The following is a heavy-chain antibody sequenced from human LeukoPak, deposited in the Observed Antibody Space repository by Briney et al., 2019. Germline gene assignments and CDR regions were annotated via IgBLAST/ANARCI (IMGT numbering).Heavy chain of an antibody. V-gene: IGHV1-2*02. CDR1: GGTFSSYA. J-gene: IGHJ2*01. D-gene: IGHD3-16*01. CDR2: INLNTGGT. Sequence: ASVKVSCKASGGTFSSYAISWVRQAPGQGPEWMGWINLNTGGTNYAQKFDGRFSMTRDTSINTAFMELSGLTFDDTAVYYCGSVRGILSYFDLWGRGTLVTVSS. CDR3: GSVRGILSYFDL.